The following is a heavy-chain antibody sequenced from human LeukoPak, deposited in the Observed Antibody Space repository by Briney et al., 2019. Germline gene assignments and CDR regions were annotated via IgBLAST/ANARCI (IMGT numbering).Heavy chain of an antibody. CDR1: GGSISSYY. D-gene: IGHD6-13*01. CDR2: IYYSGST. Sequence: PSETLSLTCTVSGGSISSYYWSWIRQPPGKGLEWIGYIYYSGSTNYNPSLKSRVTISVDTSKNQFSLKLSSVTAADTAVYCARLYSSSLGQVFDYWGQGTLVTVSS. CDR3: ARLYSSSLGQVFDY. J-gene: IGHJ4*02. V-gene: IGHV4-59*01.